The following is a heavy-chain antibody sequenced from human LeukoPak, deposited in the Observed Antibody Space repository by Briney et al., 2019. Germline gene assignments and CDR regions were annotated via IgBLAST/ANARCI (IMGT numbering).Heavy chain of an antibody. CDR1: GGSISSSNW. CDR3: AREAAASYYGMDV. J-gene: IGHJ6*02. D-gene: IGHD2-15*01. CDR2: IYHSGST. Sequence: SETLSLTCAVSGGSISSSNWCSWVRQPPGKGLERIGEIYHSGSTNYNPSLKSRVTISVDKSKNQFSLKLSSVTAADTAVYYCAREAAASYYGMDVWGQGTTVTVSS. V-gene: IGHV4-4*02.